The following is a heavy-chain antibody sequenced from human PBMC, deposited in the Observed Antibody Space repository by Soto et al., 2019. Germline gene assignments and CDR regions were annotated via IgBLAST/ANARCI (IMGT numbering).Heavy chain of an antibody. D-gene: IGHD3-9*01. J-gene: IGHJ6*03. CDR1: GYTFTSYD. CDR2: MNPNSGNT. CDR3: ARGPKYYDILTGSRRALLMDV. Sequence: ASVKVSCKASGYTFTSYDINWVRQATGQGLEWMGWMNPNSGNTGYAQKFQGRVTMTRNTSISTAYMELSSLRSEDTAVYYCARGPKYYDILTGSRRALLMDVWGKGTTVTVSS. V-gene: IGHV1-8*01.